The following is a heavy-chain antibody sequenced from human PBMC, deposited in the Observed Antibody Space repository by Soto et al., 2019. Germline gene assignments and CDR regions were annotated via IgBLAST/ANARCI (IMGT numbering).Heavy chain of an antibody. CDR1: GGSISDNW. CDR2: ISHTGTT. Sequence: QVQLQESGPGLVKPSGTLSLTCAVSGGSISDNWWSWVRQPPGKGLEWIGEISHTGTTHYNPSLWSRVTISIDKSKYQFSLNLSSVTAADTAVYYCARHIAVPRTRGCDFWGQGTRVTVFS. CDR3: ARHIAVPRTRGCDF. V-gene: IGHV4-4*02. D-gene: IGHD6-19*01. J-gene: IGHJ4*02.